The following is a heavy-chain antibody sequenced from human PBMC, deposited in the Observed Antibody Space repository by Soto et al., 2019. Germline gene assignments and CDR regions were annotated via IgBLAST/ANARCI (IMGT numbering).Heavy chain of an antibody. J-gene: IGHJ4*02. V-gene: IGHV1-8*01. CDR2: MNPNSGNT. CDR1: GYTFTSYD. Sequence: QVQLVQSGAEVKKPGASVKVSCKASGYTFTSYDINWVRQATGQGLEWMGWMNPNSGNTGYAQKFQGKVTMTRNTSISTAYMEVRSRRSEDTAVYYGGGVRGGGRRLLLWFGEFDYWGQGTLVTVSS. D-gene: IGHD3-10*01. CDR3: GGVRGGGRRLLLWFGEFDY.